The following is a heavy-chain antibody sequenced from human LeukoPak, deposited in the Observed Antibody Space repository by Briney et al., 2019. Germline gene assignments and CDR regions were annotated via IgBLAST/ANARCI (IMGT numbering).Heavy chain of an antibody. Sequence: PGGSLRLSCAASGFTFSSFAMSWARQAPGKGLEWVSGIIISGGSTYYADSVKGRFTISRDNSKNTLYLQMNSLRAEDTAVYYCAKEQDKTYYYGSGSYSFDYWGQGTLVTVSS. CDR2: IIISGGST. CDR1: GFTFSSFA. V-gene: IGHV3-23*01. D-gene: IGHD3-10*01. CDR3: AKEQDKTYYYGSGSYSFDY. J-gene: IGHJ4*02.